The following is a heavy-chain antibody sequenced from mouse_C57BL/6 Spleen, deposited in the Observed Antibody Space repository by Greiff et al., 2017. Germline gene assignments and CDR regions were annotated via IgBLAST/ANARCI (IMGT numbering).Heavy chain of an antibody. Sequence: QVQLQQPGAELVRPGSSVKLSCKASGYTFTSYWMHWVKQRPIQGLEWIGNIDPSDSETHYNQKFKDKATLTVDKSSSTAYMPLSSLTSGDSAVYYCARDGGNYGYFDYWGQGTTLTVSS. CDR3: ARDGGNYGYFDY. CDR2: IDPSDSET. CDR1: GYTFTSYW. V-gene: IGHV1-52*01. D-gene: IGHD2-1*01. J-gene: IGHJ2*01.